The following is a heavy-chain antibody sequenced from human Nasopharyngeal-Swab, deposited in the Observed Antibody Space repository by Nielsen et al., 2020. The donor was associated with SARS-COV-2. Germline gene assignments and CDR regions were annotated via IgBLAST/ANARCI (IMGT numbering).Heavy chain of an antibody. CDR3: ARGRLYYDFWSGYWFDP. D-gene: IGHD3-3*01. CDR1: GGSSSGYY. J-gene: IGHJ5*02. V-gene: IGHV4-34*01. Sequence: SETLSLTCAVYGGSSSGYYWSWIRQPPGKGLEWIGEINHSGSTNYNPSLKSRVTISVDTSKNQFSLKLSSVTAADTAVYYCARGRLYYDFWSGYWFDPWGQGTLVTVSS. CDR2: INHSGST.